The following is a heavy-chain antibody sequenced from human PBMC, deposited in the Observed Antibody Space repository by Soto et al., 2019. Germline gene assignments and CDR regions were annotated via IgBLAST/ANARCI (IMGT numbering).Heavy chain of an antibody. D-gene: IGHD2-15*01. J-gene: IGHJ3*02. CDR2: ISDSGGST. Sequence: EVQLLESGGSLVQPGGSLRLSCVASGFTFTGYAMSWVRQAPGEGLEWVSGISDSGGSTYDADSVKGRFTISRDNSKNTLYLQMNSLRVEDTALYYCAKGTEVVVDPGDAFDIRGQGTTVTVSS. CDR3: AKGTEVVVDPGDAFDI. CDR1: GFTFTGYA. V-gene: IGHV3-23*01.